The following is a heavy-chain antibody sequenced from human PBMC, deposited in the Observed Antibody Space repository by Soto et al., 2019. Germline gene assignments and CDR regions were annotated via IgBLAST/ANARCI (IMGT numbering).Heavy chain of an antibody. CDR1: GYSFTNYW. V-gene: IGHV5-51*01. J-gene: IGHJ5*02. D-gene: IGHD3-3*01. CDR2: IYPGDSDT. Sequence: GESLKISCKGSGYSFTNYWIGWVRQMPGKGLEWMGIIYPGDSDTRYSPSFQGQVTISADKSISTAYLQWSSLKASDTAMYYCARLYSDFWSPSPPESYWFDPWGQGTLVTVSS. CDR3: ARLYSDFWSPSPPESYWFDP.